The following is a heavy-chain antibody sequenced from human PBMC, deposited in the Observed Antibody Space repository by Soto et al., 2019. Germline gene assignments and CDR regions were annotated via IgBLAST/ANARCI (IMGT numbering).Heavy chain of an antibody. CDR2: IYYSGST. J-gene: IGHJ4*02. V-gene: IGHV4-39*01. D-gene: IGHD6-19*01. CDR3: ASGWVRRFFDY. Sequence: SETLSLTCTVSGGTISSSSYYWGWLRQPPGKGLEWIGTIYYSGSTYYNPSLKSRVTISVDTSKNQFSLKLSSVTAADTAVYYCASGWVRRFFDYWGQGTLVTVSS. CDR1: GGTISSSSYY.